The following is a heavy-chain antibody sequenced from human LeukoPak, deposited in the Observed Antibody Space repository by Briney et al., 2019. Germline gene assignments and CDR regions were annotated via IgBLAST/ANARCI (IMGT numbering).Heavy chain of an antibody. D-gene: IGHD6-13*01. CDR3: ASGAAAADWYFDL. CDR1: GASISDSY. CDR2: IYYTGDN. V-gene: IGHV4-59*12. J-gene: IGHJ2*01. Sequence: PSETLSLTCSVSGASISDSYWTWIRQPPGKTLEWIGYIYYTGDNDYNPSLKSRVTMSIDTSRNQFSLRLNSVTAADTAVYYCASGAAAADWYFDLWGRGTLVTVSS.